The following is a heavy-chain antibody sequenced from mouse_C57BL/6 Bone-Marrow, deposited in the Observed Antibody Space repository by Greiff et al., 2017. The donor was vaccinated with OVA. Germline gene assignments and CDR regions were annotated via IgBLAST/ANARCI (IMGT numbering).Heavy chain of an antibody. CDR1: GYTFTSYW. Sequence: QVQLQQPGAELVRPGSSVKLSCKASGYTFTSYWMDWVKQRPGKGLEWIGNIYPSDSETHYNQKFKDKATLTVDKSSSTAYMQLSSLTSEDSAVYYCARGCLFDVWGTGTTVTVSS. J-gene: IGHJ1*03. V-gene: IGHV1-61*01. CDR2: IYPSDSET. CDR3: ARGCLFDV. D-gene: IGHD6-1*01.